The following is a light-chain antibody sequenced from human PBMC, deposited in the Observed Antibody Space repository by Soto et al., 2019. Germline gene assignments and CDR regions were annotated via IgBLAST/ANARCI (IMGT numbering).Light chain of an antibody. Sequence: DIQLTQSPSFLSASVGERVTITCRASQGISSYLAWYQQKPGKAPKLLIYAASTLQSGVPSRFSGSGSGTEFTLTISSLQPEYFATYYCQQLNSYPQTFGQGTKVEIK. CDR1: QGISSY. J-gene: IGKJ1*01. CDR3: QQLNSYPQT. CDR2: AAS. V-gene: IGKV1-9*01.